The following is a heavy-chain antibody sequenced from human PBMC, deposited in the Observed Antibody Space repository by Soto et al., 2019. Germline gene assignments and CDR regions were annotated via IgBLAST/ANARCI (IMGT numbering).Heavy chain of an antibody. CDR3: ASGGIAAAKWFDP. CDR1: GGSGSSGNHY. J-gene: IGHJ5*02. CDR2: IYYSGST. Sequence: PSETLSLSCTVSGGSGSSGNHYWSWIRQPPGKGLEWIGDIYYSGSTNYTPSLKSRVTISVDTPKNQFSLKLSSVTAADTAVYYCASGGIAAAKWFDPWGQGTLVTVS. V-gene: IGHV4-61*01. D-gene: IGHD6-13*01.